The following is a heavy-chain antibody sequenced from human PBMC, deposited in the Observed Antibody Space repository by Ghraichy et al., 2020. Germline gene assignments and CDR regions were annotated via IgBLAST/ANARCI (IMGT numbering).Heavy chain of an antibody. CDR2: IYYSGST. J-gene: IGHJ5*02. Sequence: SETLSLTCTVSGGSISSYYWSWIRQPPGKGLEWIGYIYYSGSTNYNPSLKSRVTISVDTSKNQFSLKLSSVTAADTAVYYCARYYDFWSGYYHHNLWFDPWGQGTLVTVSS. CDR3: ARYYDFWSGYYHHNLWFDP. D-gene: IGHD3-3*01. CDR1: GGSISSYY. V-gene: IGHV4-59*01.